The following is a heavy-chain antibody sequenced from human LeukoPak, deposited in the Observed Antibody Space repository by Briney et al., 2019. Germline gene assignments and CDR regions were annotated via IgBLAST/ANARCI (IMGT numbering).Heavy chain of an antibody. CDR3: ARGVHVGGWTPEESYYFDY. J-gene: IGHJ4*02. CDR1: GGTFSSYA. Sequence: SVKVSCKASGGTFSSYAISWVRQAPGQGREWMGGIIPIFGTANYAQKFHGRVTITADESTSTDSMEMSSLRSEDTAVYYCARGVHVGGWTPEESYYFDYWGQGTLVTVSS. D-gene: IGHD6-19*01. CDR2: IIPIFGTA. V-gene: IGHV1-69*13.